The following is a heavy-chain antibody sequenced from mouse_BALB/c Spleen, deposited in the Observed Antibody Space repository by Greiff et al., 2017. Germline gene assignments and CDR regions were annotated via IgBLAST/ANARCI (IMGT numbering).Heavy chain of an antibody. D-gene: IGHD1-1*01. Sequence: VQRVESGPGLVAPSQSLSITCTVSGFSLTSYGVHWVRQPPGKGLEWLGVIWAGGSTNYNSALMSRLSISKDNSKSQVFLKMNSLQTDDTAMYYCARDQYYYGSRAWFAYWGQGTLVTVSA. CDR3: ARDQYYYGSRAWFAY. J-gene: IGHJ3*01. CDR2: IWAGGST. CDR1: GFSLTSYG. V-gene: IGHV2-9*02.